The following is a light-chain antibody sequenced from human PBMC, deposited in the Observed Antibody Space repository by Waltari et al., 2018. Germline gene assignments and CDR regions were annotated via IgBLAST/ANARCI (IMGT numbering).Light chain of an antibody. CDR2: DVS. J-gene: IGLJ2*01. Sequence: QSALTQPASVSGSPGQSITISCTGTSSDVGGYNYVSWYQQHPGKAPKLMIYDVSKRPSGVSKRFAGSKSGNTDSLTISGRQAEDEADYYCSSYTSSSTFVVFGGGTKLTVL. CDR1: SSDVGGYNY. CDR3: SSYTSSSTFVV. V-gene: IGLV2-14*01.